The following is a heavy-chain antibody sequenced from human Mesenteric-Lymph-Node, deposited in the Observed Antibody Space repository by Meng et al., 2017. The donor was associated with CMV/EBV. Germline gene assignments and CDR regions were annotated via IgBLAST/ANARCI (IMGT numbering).Heavy chain of an antibody. Sequence: ASVKVSCKASGYTFTGYYLHWVRQAPGQGLEWMGWIDPNSGGTNYAQKFQGRVTMTRDTSISTGYMDLIMLISDDTAVYYCARFGFEGALYFDYWGQGTLVTVSS. J-gene: IGHJ4*02. V-gene: IGHV1-2*02. CDR2: IDPNSGGT. D-gene: IGHD3-10*01. CDR3: ARFGFEGALYFDY. CDR1: GYTFTGYY.